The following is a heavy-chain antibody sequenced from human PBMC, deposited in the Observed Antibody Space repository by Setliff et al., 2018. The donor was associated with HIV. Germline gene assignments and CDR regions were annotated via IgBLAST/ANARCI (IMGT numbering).Heavy chain of an antibody. J-gene: IGHJ4*02. CDR2: VSVFSGDT. D-gene: IGHD5-12*01. Sequence: ASVKVSCKASGYTFTSYGISWVRQAPGRGLEWMGRVSVFSGDTHYAQKFQGRVTMNTHTSTSTAYMDLRSLRSDDTAVFYCARGGYDFRGLDYWGQGTLVTVSS. V-gene: IGHV1-18*01. CDR3: ARGGYDFRGLDY. CDR1: GYTFTSYG.